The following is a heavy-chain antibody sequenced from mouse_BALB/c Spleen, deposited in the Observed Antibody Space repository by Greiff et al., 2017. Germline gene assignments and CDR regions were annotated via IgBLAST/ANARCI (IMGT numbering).Heavy chain of an antibody. CDR1: GFSLTSYG. Sequence: VQLVESGPGLVQPSQSLSITCTVSGFSLTSYGVHWVRQSPGKGLEWLGVIWSGGSTDYNAAFISRLSISKDNSKSQVFFKMNSLQANDTAIYYCASLIHYYGYGYFDVWGAGTTVTVSS. V-gene: IGHV2-2*02. CDR3: ASLIHYYGYGYFDV. CDR2: IWSGGST. J-gene: IGHJ1*01. D-gene: IGHD1-2*01.